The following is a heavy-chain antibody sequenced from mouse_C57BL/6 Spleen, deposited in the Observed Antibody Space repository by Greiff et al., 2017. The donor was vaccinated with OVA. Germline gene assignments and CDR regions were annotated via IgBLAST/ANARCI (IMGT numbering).Heavy chain of an antibody. CDR3: AIFYDYAGFDY. D-gene: IGHD2-4*01. CDR2: IHPSDSDT. Sequence: QVQLQQPGAELVKPGASVKVSCKASGYTFTSYWMHWVKQRPGQGLEWIGRIHPSDSDTNYNQQFKGQATWTVDKSSSTAYMHRSSLTSEDSAVYYGAIFYDYAGFDYWGQGTTLTV. J-gene: IGHJ2*01. V-gene: IGHV1-74*01. CDR1: GYTFTSYW.